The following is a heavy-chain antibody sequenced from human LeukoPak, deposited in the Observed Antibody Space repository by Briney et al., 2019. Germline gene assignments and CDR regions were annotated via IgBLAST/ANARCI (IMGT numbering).Heavy chain of an antibody. CDR3: ARLLAYCGGDCYSTILS. V-gene: IGHV4-39*01. J-gene: IGHJ4*02. D-gene: IGHD2-21*02. CDR2: IYYSGST. CDR1: GGSISSSSYY. Sequence: SETLSLTCTVSGGSISSSSYYWGWLRQPPGKGLEWIVSIYYSGSTYYNPSLKGRVTISVDTSKNQFSLKLSSVTAADTAVYYCARLLAYCGGDCYSTILSWGQGTLVTVSS.